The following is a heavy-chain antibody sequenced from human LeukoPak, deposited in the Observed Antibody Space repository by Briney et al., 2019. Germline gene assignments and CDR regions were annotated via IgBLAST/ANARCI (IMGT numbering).Heavy chain of an antibody. V-gene: IGHV4-4*07. CDR1: GFSISTYY. D-gene: IGHD4-23*01. CDR3: ARDVGKAY. CDR2: IHSSGIT. Sequence: SETLSLTCTVSGFSISTYYWSWLRQPAGKGLEWIGRIHSSGITNYNPSLQSRVSLSIDTSRNQFSLRLTSLTAADTAVYFCARDVGKAYWGQGLLALVSS. J-gene: IGHJ4*02.